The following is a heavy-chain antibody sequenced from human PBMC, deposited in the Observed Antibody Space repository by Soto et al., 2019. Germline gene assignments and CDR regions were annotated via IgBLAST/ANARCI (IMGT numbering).Heavy chain of an antibody. Sequence: GASVKVSCRASGYTITSYYMHWVRQAPGQGLEWMGIINPSGGSTSYAQKFQGRVAMTRDTSTSTVYMELSSLRSEDTAVYYCAREHIAAAGVHVLNYWGQGTLVTLSS. CDR2: INPSGGST. CDR1: GYTITSYY. D-gene: IGHD6-13*01. V-gene: IGHV1-46*01. J-gene: IGHJ4*02. CDR3: AREHIAAAGVHVLNY.